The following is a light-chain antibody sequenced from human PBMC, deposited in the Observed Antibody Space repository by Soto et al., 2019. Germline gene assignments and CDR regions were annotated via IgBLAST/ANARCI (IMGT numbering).Light chain of an antibody. J-gene: IGKJ2*01. Sequence: DIQLTQSPSFLSASEGDRVTITCRASQGISSYLAWYQQKPGKAPKLLLFAASTLQSGVPSRFSGSGSGTEFTLTISSLQPEDFATYYCQQLNSYPRTFGQGTKLEIK. CDR3: QQLNSYPRT. CDR1: QGISSY. V-gene: IGKV1-9*01. CDR2: AAS.